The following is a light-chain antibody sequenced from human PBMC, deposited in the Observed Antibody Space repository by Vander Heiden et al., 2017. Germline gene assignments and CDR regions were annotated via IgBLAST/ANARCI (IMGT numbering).Light chain of an antibody. Sequence: QSALIQPPSASGSPGQSVTISCTGTGRDVGAVKYVSWYQQHPGKAPKLLIYEVTERPSGVPDRFSASKSGNTASLTVSGLQAEDEADYFCSSYVGGNNLVFGGGTKLTVL. J-gene: IGLJ3*02. CDR1: GRDVGAVKY. V-gene: IGLV2-8*01. CDR3: SSYVGGNNLV. CDR2: EVT.